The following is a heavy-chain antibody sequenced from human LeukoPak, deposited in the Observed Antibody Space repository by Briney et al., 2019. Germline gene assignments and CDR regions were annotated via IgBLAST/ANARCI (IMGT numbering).Heavy chain of an antibody. Sequence: SETLSLTCTVSGGSISGTYYWSWIRQPPGKGLEWIGYIYYTGTTDSNPSLKSRITVSLDTSKNQFSLELSSVTAADTAVYYCARAYDSSGKYFDYWGQGTLVTVSS. V-gene: IGHV4-59*12. D-gene: IGHD3-22*01. CDR1: GGSISGTYY. CDR2: IYYTGTT. CDR3: ARAYDSSGKYFDY. J-gene: IGHJ4*02.